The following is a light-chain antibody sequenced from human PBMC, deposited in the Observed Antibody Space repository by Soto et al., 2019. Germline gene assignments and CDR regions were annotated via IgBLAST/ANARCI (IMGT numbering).Light chain of an antibody. CDR1: QSISSY. CDR3: QQTFRPLRT. CDR2: AAF. Sequence: DKKVTQSPSSLSASVGDRLTITCRASQSISSYLNWYQQKPGEVPKLLIYAAFSLNSGVPSRFSGSGAGTDFTLTIRSLQPEDFATYYCQQTFRPLRTFCGGTKVDIK. V-gene: IGKV1-39*01. J-gene: IGKJ4*01.